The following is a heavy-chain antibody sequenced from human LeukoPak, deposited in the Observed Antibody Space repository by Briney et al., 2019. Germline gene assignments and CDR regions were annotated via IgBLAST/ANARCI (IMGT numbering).Heavy chain of an antibody. CDR2: IYYSGST. V-gene: IGHV4-31*03. Sequence: SQTLSLTCTVSGASISSGGYYWRWLRQHPGKGLEWIGYIYYSGSTYYNPSLKSRVTISLDTSKNQFSLNLNSVDAADTAVYFCARCGNSYGTGYQFDPWSQGTLVTVSS. D-gene: IGHD5-18*01. J-gene: IGHJ5*02. CDR1: GASISSGGYY. CDR3: ARCGNSYGTGYQFDP.